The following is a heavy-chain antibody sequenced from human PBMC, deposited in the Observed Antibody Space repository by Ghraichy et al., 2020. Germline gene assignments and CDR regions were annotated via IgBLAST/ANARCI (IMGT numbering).Heavy chain of an antibody. J-gene: IGHJ6*02. CDR3: AKQAGLPHYYYNYGLDV. V-gene: IGHV3-30*18. CDR1: GFRFTTYG. CDR2: ISYDSTDE. Sequence: GSLRLSCAASGFRFTTYGMHWVRQAPGKGLEWVALISYDSTDEDLADSVKGRFTISRDNSKNTLYLQMNSLRLEDTAVYYCAKQAGLPHYYYNYGLDVWGQGTTVTVSS. D-gene: IGHD4-11*01.